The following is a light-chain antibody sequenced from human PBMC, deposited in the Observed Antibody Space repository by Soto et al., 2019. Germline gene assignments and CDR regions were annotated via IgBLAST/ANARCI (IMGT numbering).Light chain of an antibody. J-gene: IGLJ3*02. CDR1: GSNIGGNT. V-gene: IGLV1-44*01. CDR2: SND. Sequence: QSVLTQPPSASGTPGQRVTISCSGSGSNIGGNTVNWYQQVPGTAPKLLIYSNDQRPSGVPDRFSGSKSGSSASLAISGLQSEDEDAYSCSAWDASLNGVVFGGGTKVTVL. CDR3: SAWDASLNGVV.